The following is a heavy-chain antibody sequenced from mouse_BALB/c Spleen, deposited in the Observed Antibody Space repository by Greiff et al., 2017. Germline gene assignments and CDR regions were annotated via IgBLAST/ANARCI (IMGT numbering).Heavy chain of an antibody. Sequence: EVKLVESGPGLVKPSQSLSLTCTVTGYSITSDYAWNWIRQFPGNKLEWMGYISYSGSTSYNPSLKSRISITRDTSKNQFFLQLNSVTTEDTATYYCATYYGNSAWFAYWGQGTLVTVSA. V-gene: IGHV3-2*02. CDR3: ATYYGNSAWFAY. J-gene: IGHJ3*01. CDR1: GYSITSDYA. CDR2: ISYSGST. D-gene: IGHD2-10*01.